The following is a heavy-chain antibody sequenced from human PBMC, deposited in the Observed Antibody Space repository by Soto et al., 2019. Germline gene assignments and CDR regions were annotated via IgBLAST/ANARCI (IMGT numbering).Heavy chain of an antibody. V-gene: IGHV3-23*01. CDR1: GFTFSSSA. CDR2: ISDSGDRT. J-gene: IGHJ4*02. D-gene: IGHD1-26*01. Sequence: GGSLRLSCAASGFTFSSSAMNWVRQTPGKGLEWVSLISDSGDRTHYADSVRGRFSISRDNSKNTLYLQMNSLRAEDTAVYYCAKPTALYATPNYWGQGTLVTVSS. CDR3: AKPTALYATPNY.